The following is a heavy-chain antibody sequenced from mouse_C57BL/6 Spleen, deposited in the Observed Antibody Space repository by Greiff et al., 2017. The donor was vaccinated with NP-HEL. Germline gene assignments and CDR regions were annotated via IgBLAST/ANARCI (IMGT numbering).Heavy chain of an antibody. CDR2: IWTGGGT. D-gene: IGHD1-1*01. CDR3: ARTTVVALYWYFDV. V-gene: IGHV2-9-1*01. J-gene: IGHJ1*03. Sequence: VQVVESGPGLVAPSQSLSITCTVSGFSLTSYAISWVRQPPGKGLEWLGAIWTGGGTNYNSALKSRLSISKDNSKSQVFLKMNSLQTDDTARYYCARTTVVALYWYFDVWGTGTTVTVSS. CDR1: GFSLTSYA.